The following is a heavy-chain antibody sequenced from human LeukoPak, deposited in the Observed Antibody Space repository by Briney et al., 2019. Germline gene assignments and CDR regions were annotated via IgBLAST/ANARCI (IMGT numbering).Heavy chain of an antibody. CDR1: GFTFSSYA. CDR2: ISYDGSNK. Sequence: PGRSLRLSCAASGFTFSSYAMHWVRQAPGKGLEWVAVISYDGSNKYYADSVKGRFTISRDNSKNTLYLQMNGLRAEDTAVYYCARGRFLEWLLSDYWGQGTLVTVSS. CDR3: ARGRFLEWLLSDY. V-gene: IGHV3-30-3*01. D-gene: IGHD3-3*01. J-gene: IGHJ4*02.